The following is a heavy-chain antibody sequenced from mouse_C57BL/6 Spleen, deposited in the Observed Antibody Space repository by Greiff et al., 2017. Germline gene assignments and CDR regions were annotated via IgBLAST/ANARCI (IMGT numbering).Heavy chain of an antibody. J-gene: IGHJ4*01. V-gene: IGHV1-50*01. D-gene: IGHD3-1*01. CDR2: IDPSDSYT. Sequence: QVQLQQPGAELVKPGASVKLSCKASGYTFTSYWMQWVKQRPGQGLEWIGEIDPSDSYTNYNQKFKGKATLTVDTSSSTAYMQLSSLTSEDSAVYYCARRAPYDVMDYWGQGTSVTVSS. CDR3: ARRAPYDVMDY. CDR1: GYTFTSYW.